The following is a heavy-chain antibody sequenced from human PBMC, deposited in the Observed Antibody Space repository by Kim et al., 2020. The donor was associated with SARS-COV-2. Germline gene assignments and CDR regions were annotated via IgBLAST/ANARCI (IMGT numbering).Heavy chain of an antibody. Sequence: SVKVSCKASGGTFSSYAISWVRQAPGQGLEWMGGIIPIFGTANYAQKFQGRVTITADESTSTAYMELSSLRSEDTAVYYCARGGTISDLPFDYWGQGTLVIVSS. CDR3: ARGGTISDLPFDY. V-gene: IGHV1-69*13. CDR1: GGTFSSYA. D-gene: IGHD1-1*01. J-gene: IGHJ4*02. CDR2: IIPIFGTA.